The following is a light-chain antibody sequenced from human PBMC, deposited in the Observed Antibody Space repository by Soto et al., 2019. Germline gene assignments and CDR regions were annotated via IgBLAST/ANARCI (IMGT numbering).Light chain of an antibody. Sequence: QSALTQPASVSGSPGQSITISCAGTMRDVGAYNLVSWYQQHPGRAPQLIIYEVRNRPSGNSFRFSGPKSGNTASLTNSGLQGEDGAGYFFSSYTSKSSLIFGGGAQPTVL. V-gene: IGLV2-14*01. CDR2: EVR. J-gene: IGLJ2*01. CDR3: SSYTSKSSLI. CDR1: MRDVGAYNL.